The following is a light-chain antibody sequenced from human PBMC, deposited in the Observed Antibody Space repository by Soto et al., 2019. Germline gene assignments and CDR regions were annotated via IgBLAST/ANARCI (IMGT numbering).Light chain of an antibody. CDR3: QQDSSWPLT. J-gene: IGKJ4*01. V-gene: IGKV1-5*03. CDR1: QSIRSW. CDR2: KAS. Sequence: QVTQVPSYLSASIGDSVTITCRASQSIRSWLAWYQQKPGSAPKLLIYKASTLDSGVPSRFSGSGSGTEFTLSISSLQSEHLGVYYCQQDSSWPLTFGGGTKVDIK.